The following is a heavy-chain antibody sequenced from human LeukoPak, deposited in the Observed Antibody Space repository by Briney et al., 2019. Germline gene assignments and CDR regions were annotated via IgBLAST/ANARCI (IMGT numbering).Heavy chain of an antibody. D-gene: IGHD1-1*01. J-gene: IGHJ4*02. CDR1: GYSFTSYW. CDR3: ARADRATSHFDY. Sequence: GESLQISCQGSGYSFTSYWIGWVGQMPGKGLEWMGIIYPGDSDTRYSPSFQGQVTISADKSISTAYLQWSSLKASDTAMYYCARADRATSHFDYWGQGTLVTVSS. V-gene: IGHV5-51*01. CDR2: IYPGDSDT.